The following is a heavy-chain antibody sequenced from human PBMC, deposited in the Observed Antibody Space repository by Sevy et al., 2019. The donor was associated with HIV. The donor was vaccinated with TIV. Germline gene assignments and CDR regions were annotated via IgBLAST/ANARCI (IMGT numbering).Heavy chain of an antibody. Sequence: GSLRLSCAASTFTFSDYYMTWIRQAPGKGLEWVSHISSGGSNKYYADPVKGRFTISRDNAKNSLYLQMNSLRVEDTALYYCARVRYNYGSYYFGYWGQGTLVTVSS. CDR2: ISSGGSNK. V-gene: IGHV3-11*01. D-gene: IGHD5-18*01. CDR1: TFTFSDYY. CDR3: ARVRYNYGSYYFGY. J-gene: IGHJ4*02.